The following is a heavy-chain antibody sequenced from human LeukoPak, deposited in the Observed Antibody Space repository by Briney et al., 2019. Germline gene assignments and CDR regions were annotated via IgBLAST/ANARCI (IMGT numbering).Heavy chain of an antibody. V-gene: IGHV1-18*01. J-gene: IGHJ4*02. CDR1: GYAFTSYG. Sequence: ASVKVSCKASGYAFTSYGISWVRQAPGQGLEWMGWISAYNGNTNYAQKLQGRVTMTTDTSTSTAYMELRSLRSDDTAVYYCARGGYSFDMITFGGVIVRDDYWGQGTLVTVSS. CDR2: ISAYNGNT. CDR3: ARGGYSFDMITFGGVIVRDDY. D-gene: IGHD3-16*02.